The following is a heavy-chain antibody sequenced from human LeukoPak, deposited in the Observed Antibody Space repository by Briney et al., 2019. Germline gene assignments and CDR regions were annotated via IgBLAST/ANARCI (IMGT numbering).Heavy chain of an antibody. CDR1: GFTFSSSA. CDR2: ISGSGTGT. J-gene: IGHJ6*03. CDR3: AKAAPGYSGYDLKAYYYYYMDV. D-gene: IGHD5-12*01. V-gene: IGHV3-23*01. Sequence: GGSLRLSCAASGFTFSSSAMSWVRQAPGKGLYWVSAISGSGTGTYYADSVKGRFTISRDNSKNTLYLQMNSLRAEDTAVYYCAKAAPGYSGYDLKAYYYYYMDVWGKGTTVTVSS.